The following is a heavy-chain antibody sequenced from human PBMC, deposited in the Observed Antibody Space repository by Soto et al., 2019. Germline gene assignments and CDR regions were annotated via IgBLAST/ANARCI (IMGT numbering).Heavy chain of an antibody. J-gene: IGHJ6*02. V-gene: IGHV1-69*13. CDR2: IIPIFGTA. CDR1: GGTFSSYA. CDR3: AGDPVMERGYYYYGMDV. Sequence: ASVKVSCKASGGTFSSYAISWVRQAPGQGLEWMGGIIPIFGTANYAQKFQGRVTITADESTSTAYMELSSLKSEDTAVYYCAGDPVMERGYYYYGMDVWGQGTTVTVSS. D-gene: IGHD2-8*01.